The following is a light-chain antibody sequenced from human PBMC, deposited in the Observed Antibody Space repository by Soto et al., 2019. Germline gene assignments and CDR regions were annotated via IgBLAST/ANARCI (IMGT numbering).Light chain of an antibody. J-gene: IGKJ2*01. Sequence: EIVLTQSPGTLSLSPGERATLSCRASQSVSSSYLAWYQQKSGQAPRLLIYGASIRATGIPDRFTGSGSATHFTLNISRLEPEDFAVYYWQQYGSSPPYTYGQGTKLEIK. V-gene: IGKV3-20*01. CDR2: GAS. CDR3: QQYGSSPPYT. CDR1: QSVSSSY.